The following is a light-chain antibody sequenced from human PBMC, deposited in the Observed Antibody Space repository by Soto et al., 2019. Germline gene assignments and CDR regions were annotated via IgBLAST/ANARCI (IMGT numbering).Light chain of an antibody. Sequence: QSALTQPASVSGSPGQSITISCTGTSSDVGSYNLVSWYQQHPGKAPKLMIYEGSKRPSGVSNSFSGSKSGNTASLTIYGLQAEDEADYYCCSYAGSSTYVFGTGTKVTVL. J-gene: IGLJ1*01. CDR3: CSYAGSSTYV. CDR2: EGS. V-gene: IGLV2-23*01. CDR1: SSDVGSYNL.